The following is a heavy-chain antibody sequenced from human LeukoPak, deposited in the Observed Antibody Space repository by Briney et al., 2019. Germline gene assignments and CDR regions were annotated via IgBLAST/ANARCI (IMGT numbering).Heavy chain of an antibody. V-gene: IGHV4-34*01. CDR3: ATRYSSGWFFDY. CDR1: GGSFSGYY. CDR2: INHSGST. D-gene: IGHD6-19*01. Sequence: SEALSLTCAVYGGSFSGYYWSWIRQPPGKGLEWIGEINHSGSTNYNPSLKSRVTISVDTPKNQFSLKLRSVTAADTAVYYCATRYSSGWFFDYWGQGTLVTVSS. J-gene: IGHJ4*02.